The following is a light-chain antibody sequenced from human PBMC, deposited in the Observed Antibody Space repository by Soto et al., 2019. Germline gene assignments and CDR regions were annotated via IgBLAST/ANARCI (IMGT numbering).Light chain of an antibody. V-gene: IGLV2-8*01. Sequence: QSVLTQPPSASGSPGQSVTISCTGTSSDVGGYNYVSWYQQHPGKAPKLMIYEVSKRPSGVPDRFSGSKSGNTASLTVSGLQAEDEADYYCSSYAGSNNVVFGGGTKVNVL. CDR2: EVS. CDR3: SSYAGSNNVV. J-gene: IGLJ2*01. CDR1: SSDVGGYNY.